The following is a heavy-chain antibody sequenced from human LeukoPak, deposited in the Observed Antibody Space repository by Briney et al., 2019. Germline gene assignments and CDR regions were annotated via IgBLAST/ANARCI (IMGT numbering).Heavy chain of an antibody. D-gene: IGHD2-15*01. J-gene: IGHJ4*02. CDR3: ARFGGYCSGGSCYGYFDY. V-gene: IGHV1-69*13. CDR2: IIPIFGTA. Sequence: AVKVSCKASGGTFRSYAISWVRQPPGQGLEWMGGIIPIFGTANYAQKFQGRVTITADESTSTAYMELSSLRSEDTAVYYCARFGGYCSGGSCYGYFDYWGQGTLVTVSS. CDR1: GGTFRSYA.